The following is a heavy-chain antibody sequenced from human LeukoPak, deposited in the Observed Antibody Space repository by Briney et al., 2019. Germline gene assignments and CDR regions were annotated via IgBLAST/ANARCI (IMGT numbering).Heavy chain of an antibody. V-gene: IGHV3-23*01. Sequence: GGSLRLSCAASEFTFSSYAMSWVRQAPGKGLEWVSAISGSGGSTYYADSVKGRFTISRDNSKNTLYLQMNSLRAEDTAVYYCAKDYYGSGSYISRFVDDAFDIWGQGTMVTVSS. J-gene: IGHJ3*02. CDR2: ISGSGGST. CDR1: EFTFSSYA. CDR3: AKDYYGSGSYISRFVDDAFDI. D-gene: IGHD3-10*01.